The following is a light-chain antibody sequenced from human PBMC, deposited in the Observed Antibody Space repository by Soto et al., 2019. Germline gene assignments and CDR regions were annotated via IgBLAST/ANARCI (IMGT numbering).Light chain of an antibody. Sequence: QSALTQPASVSGSPGHSITITCTGTSSDVGAYDYVSWYQQHPDKAPKLMIYEVSNRPSGVSNRFSGSKSVNTATLTISGLQADDEADYYCSSYTSSSTRVFGTGTQLTVL. J-gene: IGLJ1*01. CDR3: SSYTSSSTRV. CDR1: SSDVGAYDY. V-gene: IGLV2-14*03. CDR2: EVS.